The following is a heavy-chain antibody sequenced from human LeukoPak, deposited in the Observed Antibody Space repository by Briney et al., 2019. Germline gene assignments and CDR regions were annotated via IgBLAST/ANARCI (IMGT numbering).Heavy chain of an antibody. D-gene: IGHD6-13*01. J-gene: IGHJ4*02. CDR1: GGSISSSNW. Sequence: PSETLSLTCAVSGGSISSSNWWSWVRQPPGKGLEWIGEIYHSGSTNYNPSLKSRVTISVDKSKNQFSLKLSSVTAADTAVYYCARQRGAAAGALDYWGQGTLVTVSS. CDR3: ARQRGAAAGALDY. CDR2: IYHSGST. V-gene: IGHV4-4*02.